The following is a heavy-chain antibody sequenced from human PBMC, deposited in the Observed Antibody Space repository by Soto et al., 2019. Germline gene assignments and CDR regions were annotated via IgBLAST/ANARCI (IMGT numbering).Heavy chain of an antibody. J-gene: IGHJ6*02. D-gene: IGHD3-16*02. CDR1: GYTFTSYG. Sequence: GASVKVSCKASGYTFTSYGISWVRQAPGQGLEWMGWISAYNGNTNYAQKLQGRVTMTTDTSTSTAYMELRSLRSDDTAVYYCARVSWVIGAYYYYYGMDVWGQGTTVTVSS. V-gene: IGHV1-18*01. CDR2: ISAYNGNT. CDR3: ARVSWVIGAYYYYYGMDV.